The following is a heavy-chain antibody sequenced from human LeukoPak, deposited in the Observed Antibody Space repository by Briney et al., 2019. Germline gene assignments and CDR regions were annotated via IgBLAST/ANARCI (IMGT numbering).Heavy chain of an antibody. CDR2: IYYSGST. CDR1: GGSISSSSYY. V-gene: IGHV4-39*07. CDR3: ARDYTGPVDY. J-gene: IGHJ4*02. Sequence: SETLSPTCTVSGGSISSSSYYWGWIRQPPGKGLEWIGSIYYSGSTYYNPSLKSRVTISVDTSKNQFSLKLSSVTAADTAVYYCARDYTGPVDYWGQGTLVTVSS. D-gene: IGHD3-16*01.